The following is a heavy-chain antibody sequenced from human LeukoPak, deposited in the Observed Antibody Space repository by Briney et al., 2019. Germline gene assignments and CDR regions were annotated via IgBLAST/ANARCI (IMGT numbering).Heavy chain of an antibody. Sequence: PGGSLRLSCAASGFTFSSYAMHWVRQAPGKGLEWVAIIPYDGSNKYYADSVKGRFTISRDNSKSTLYLQMNSLRAEDTAVYYCARGIQLTFDYWGQGTLVTVSS. J-gene: IGHJ4*02. CDR1: GFTFSSYA. V-gene: IGHV3-30*04. CDR3: ARGIQLTFDY. CDR2: IPYDGSNK. D-gene: IGHD5-18*01.